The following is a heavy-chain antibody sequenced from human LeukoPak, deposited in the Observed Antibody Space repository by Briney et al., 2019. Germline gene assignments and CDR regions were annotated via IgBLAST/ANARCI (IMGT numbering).Heavy chain of an antibody. CDR3: AKKGLGNYYFDC. Sequence: GGSLGLSCAASGFTVSSYAMSWVRQAPGKGLEWVSAISGSGGSAYYVDSVKGRFTISRDDSKNTLYLQMNSLRAEDTAVYYCAKKGLGNYYFDCWGQGTLVTVSS. V-gene: IGHV3-23*01. CDR2: ISGSGGSA. J-gene: IGHJ4*02. CDR1: GFTVSSYA. D-gene: IGHD1-7*01.